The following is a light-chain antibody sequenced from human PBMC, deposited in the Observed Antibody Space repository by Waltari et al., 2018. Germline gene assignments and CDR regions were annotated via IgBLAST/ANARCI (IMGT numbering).Light chain of an antibody. CDR3: QKYNSAPRT. Sequence: DFQLTQSPSFLSASVGDRVTITCRASQGINNHLAWYQQKPGKVPTLLIYSASTLESGVPSRFSGSCSGTDFTLTISSLHPEDVATYYCQKYNSAPRTFGPGTKVEIK. V-gene: IGKV1-27*01. CDR2: SAS. CDR1: QGINNH. J-gene: IGKJ1*01.